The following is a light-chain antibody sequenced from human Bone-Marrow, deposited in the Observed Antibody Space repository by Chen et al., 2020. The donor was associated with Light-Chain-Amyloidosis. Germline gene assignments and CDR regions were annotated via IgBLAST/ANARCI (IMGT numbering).Light chain of an antibody. J-gene: IGLJ3*02. Sequence: QSALTQPRSVSGSPGQSVTISCTGTSSHVGGYNYVSWYQQHPGKAPKLMIYDVSKRPSGVPDRFSGSKSGNTASLTISGLQAEDEADYYCCSYAGSYTFWVFGGGTKLTVL. CDR2: DVS. V-gene: IGLV2-11*01. CDR1: SSHVGGYNY. CDR3: CSYAGSYTFWV.